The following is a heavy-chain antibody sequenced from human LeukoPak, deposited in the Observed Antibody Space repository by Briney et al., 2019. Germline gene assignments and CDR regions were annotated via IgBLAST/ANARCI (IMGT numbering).Heavy chain of an antibody. D-gene: IGHD6-19*01. V-gene: IGHV3-23*01. Sequence: GGSLRLSCAASGFTFSSYGMSWVRQAPGKGLEWVSAISGSGGSTYYADSVKGRFTISRDNSKNTLYLRMNSLRAEDTAIYYCAKRESSGSNYFDYWGQGTLVTVSS. CDR1: GFTFSSYG. CDR2: ISGSGGST. J-gene: IGHJ4*02. CDR3: AKRESSGSNYFDY.